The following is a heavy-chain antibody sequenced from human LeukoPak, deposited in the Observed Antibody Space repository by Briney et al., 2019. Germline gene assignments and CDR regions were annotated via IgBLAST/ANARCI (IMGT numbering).Heavy chain of an antibody. V-gene: IGHV4-59*01. D-gene: IGHD6-6*01. Sequence: SETLSLTCTVSGGSISSYYWSWIRQPPGKGLEWIGYIYYSGSTNYNPSLKSRVTISVDTSKNQFSLKLSSVTAADTAVYCCARDGAGSSSSHYYYYMDVWGKGTTVTVSS. CDR3: ARDGAGSSSSHYYYYMDV. CDR2: IYYSGST. J-gene: IGHJ6*03. CDR1: GGSISSYY.